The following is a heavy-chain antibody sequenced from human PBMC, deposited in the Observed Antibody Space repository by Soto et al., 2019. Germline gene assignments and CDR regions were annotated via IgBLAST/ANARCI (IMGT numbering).Heavy chain of an antibody. CDR1: SGFISSSNW. J-gene: IGHJ4*02. Sequence: SATLSLTCAVSSGFISSSNWWIWARQPPGKGLEWIGEIFHSGSTNYNPSLKSRVTISVDKSKNQFSLNLSSVTAADTAIYYCAKMRSGSSYFDYWGQGILVTVS. V-gene: IGHV4-4*02. D-gene: IGHD6-6*01. CDR2: IFHSGST. CDR3: AKMRSGSSYFDY.